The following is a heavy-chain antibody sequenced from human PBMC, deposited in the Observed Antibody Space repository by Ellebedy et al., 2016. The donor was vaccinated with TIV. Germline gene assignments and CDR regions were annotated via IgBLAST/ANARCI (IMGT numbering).Heavy chain of an antibody. CDR1: GFTFSNYA. CDR3: ARDTVPAALDAFDI. J-gene: IGHJ3*02. Sequence: PGGSLRLSCAASGFTFSNYALHWVRQAPGKGLEWVSSISDFSAYRFYADSVKGRFTISRDNAKNSLYLQMDSLRAEDTAVYYCARDTVPAALDAFDIWGQGTMVTVSS. D-gene: IGHD2-2*01. V-gene: IGHV3-21*01. CDR2: ISDFSAYR.